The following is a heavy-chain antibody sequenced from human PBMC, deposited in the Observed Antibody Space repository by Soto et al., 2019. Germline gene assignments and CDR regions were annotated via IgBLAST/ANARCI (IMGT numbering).Heavy chain of an antibody. V-gene: IGHV4-39*01. D-gene: IGHD2-15*01. J-gene: IGHJ4*02. CDR2: IYYSGST. Sequence: PSETVSLTCTISGGSISSRSYYLCWSRHPPGKGLEWIGSIYYSGSTYYNPSLKSRVTISVDTSKNQFSLKLSSVTAADTAVYYCARHTPAISISDHWGQGTLVTVS. CDR3: ARHTPAISISDH. CDR1: GGSISSRSYY.